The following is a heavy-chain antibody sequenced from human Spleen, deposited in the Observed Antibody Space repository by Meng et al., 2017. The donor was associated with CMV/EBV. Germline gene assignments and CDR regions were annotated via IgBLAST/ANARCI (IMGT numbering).Heavy chain of an antibody. Sequence: CKASGYTFTDNYIHWVRQVPGQGLEWMGIFNPSDGTTTHAQKFQGRVAMTRDTSTSTVYMELSSLTSDDTAIFYCAREDYSGWGSFDYWGQGTLVTVSS. V-gene: IGHV1-46*01. CDR2: FNPSDGTT. CDR1: GYTFTDNY. J-gene: IGHJ4*02. D-gene: IGHD6-19*01. CDR3: AREDYSGWGSFDY.